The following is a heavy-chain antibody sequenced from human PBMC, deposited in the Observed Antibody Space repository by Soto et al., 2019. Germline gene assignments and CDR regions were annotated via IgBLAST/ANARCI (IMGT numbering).Heavy chain of an antibody. Sequence: QVQLVESGGGVVQPGRSLRLSCAASGFTFSSYAMHWVRQAPGKGLEWVAVISYDGSNKYYADSVKGRFTISRDKSKNTLYLQMNSLRAEDTAVYYCTRLYSSGWNYFYYGMDVWGPGTTVTVSS. J-gene: IGHJ6*02. CDR3: TRLYSSGWNYFYYGMDV. CDR1: GFTFSSYA. CDR2: ISYDGSNK. V-gene: IGHV3-30-3*01. D-gene: IGHD6-19*01.